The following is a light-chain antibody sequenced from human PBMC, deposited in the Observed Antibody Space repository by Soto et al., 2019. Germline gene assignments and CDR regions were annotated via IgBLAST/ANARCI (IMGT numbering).Light chain of an antibody. V-gene: IGKV1-39*01. CDR1: ESIRNE. CDR2: DTF. J-gene: IGKJ1*01. Sequence: DIQMTQSPSSLSASLGDRVTITCRPSESIRNELHWFQQRPGKAPRLLIYDTFTLQSGVPSRFSGSVSGTEFSLTISSLQAGDSAIYYCQQSFTTPWTFGQGTKVDIK. CDR3: QQSFTTPWT.